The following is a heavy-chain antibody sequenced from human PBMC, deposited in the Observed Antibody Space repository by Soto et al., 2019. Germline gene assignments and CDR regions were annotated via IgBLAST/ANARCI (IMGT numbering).Heavy chain of an antibody. D-gene: IGHD3-22*01. CDR3: ARETYDSSGPGYYGLDV. Sequence: GSLRLSCAASGFTFSIYDMQWVRQATGKGLEWVSAIGTAGDTYYPASVKGRFTISRENAKNSFYLQMNSLRAGDTAVYYCARETYDSSGPGYYGLDVWGQGTTVTVSS. J-gene: IGHJ6*02. V-gene: IGHV3-13*01. CDR1: GFTFSIYD. CDR2: IGTAGDT.